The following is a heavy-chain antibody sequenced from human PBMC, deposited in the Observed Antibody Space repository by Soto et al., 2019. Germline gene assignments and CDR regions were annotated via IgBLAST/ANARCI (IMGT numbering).Heavy chain of an antibody. CDR2: ISWNSGSI. CDR3: AKGGYGSGSYYLHNWFDP. CDR1: GFTFDDYA. V-gene: IGHV3-9*01. J-gene: IGHJ5*02. D-gene: IGHD3-10*01. Sequence: GGSLRLSCAASGFTFDDYAMHWVRQAPGKGLEWVSGISWNSGSIGYADSVKGRFTISRDNAKNSLYLQMNSLRAEDTALYYCAKGGYGSGSYYLHNWFDPWGQGTLVTVSS.